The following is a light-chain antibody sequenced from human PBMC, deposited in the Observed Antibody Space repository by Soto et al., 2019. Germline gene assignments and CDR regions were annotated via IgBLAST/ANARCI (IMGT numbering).Light chain of an antibody. J-gene: IGLJ3*02. CDR1: SGHSSYS. V-gene: IGLV4-60*02. Sequence: QPVLTQSSSASASLGSSLKLTCTLSSGHSSYSIAWHQQQPGKAPRYLMKVEGSGSYNKESGVPDRFSGSSSGTDRYLTISNLQFEDEADYYCETWDSNTRVFGGGTKHTVL. CDR3: ETWDSNTRV. CDR2: VEGSGSY.